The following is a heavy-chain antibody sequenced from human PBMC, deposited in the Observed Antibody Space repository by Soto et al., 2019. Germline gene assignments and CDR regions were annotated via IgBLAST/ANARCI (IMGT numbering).Heavy chain of an antibody. J-gene: IGHJ6*03. CDR3: AREAAYYYYSYMDV. V-gene: IGHV1-69*04. CDR1: GGTFSSYT. CDR2: IIPNRGIA. Sequence: SVKVSCKASGGTFSSYTIRWVRQAPGQGLEWMGRIIPNRGIASYAQKFQGRVTMTANTSISTAYMELSSLRSEDTAVYYCAREAAYYYYSYMDVWGKGTTVTVSS.